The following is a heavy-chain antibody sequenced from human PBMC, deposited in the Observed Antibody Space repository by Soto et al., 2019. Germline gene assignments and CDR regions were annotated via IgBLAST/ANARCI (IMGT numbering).Heavy chain of an antibody. J-gene: IGHJ4*02. CDR3: ASAGTYDFWSGPSI. D-gene: IGHD3-3*01. V-gene: IGHV3-21*01. Sequence: EVQLVESGGGLVKPGGSLRLSCAASGFNFSSYTMNWVRQAPGKGLEWVSSISSRVNYIYYADSVKGRFTISRDNAKNSLYLQMNRLRAEDTAVYYCASAGTYDFWSGPSIWGQGTLVTVSS. CDR2: ISSRVNYI. CDR1: GFNFSSYT.